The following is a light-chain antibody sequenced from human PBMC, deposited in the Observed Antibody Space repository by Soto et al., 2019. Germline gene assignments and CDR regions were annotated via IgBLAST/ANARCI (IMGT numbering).Light chain of an antibody. J-gene: IGKJ1*01. Sequence: DIQMTQSPSSLSASVGDRVTITCRASQGISNYLAWYQQQPGKVPKLLIYVASTLQSGVPSRFSGSGSGTDFTLTTSSLQPEDVATYYCQKYNSAPWTFGQGPKVEIK. V-gene: IGKV1-27*01. CDR1: QGISNY. CDR2: VAS. CDR3: QKYNSAPWT.